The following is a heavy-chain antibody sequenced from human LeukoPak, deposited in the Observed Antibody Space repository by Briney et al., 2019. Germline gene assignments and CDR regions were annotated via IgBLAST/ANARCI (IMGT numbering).Heavy chain of an antibody. V-gene: IGHV4-31*03. CDR3: ARDPALVRANWYFDP. CDR1: GASITNSNTY. J-gene: IGHJ2*01. Sequence: SETLSLTCTVSGASITNSNTYWTWLRQFPGTGLEWIGYVSYSGSTLYNPSLRSRVIISSDTSKNQFFLKLNSVTAADRALYFCARDPALVRANWYFDPWGRGILVTVSS. D-gene: IGHD3-10*01. CDR2: VSYSGST.